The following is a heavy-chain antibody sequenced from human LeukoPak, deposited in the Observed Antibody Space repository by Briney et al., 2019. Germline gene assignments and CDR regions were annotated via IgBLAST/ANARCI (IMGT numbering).Heavy chain of an antibody. V-gene: IGHV4-39*01. Sequence: SETLSLTCTVSGGSISSSSYYWGWIRQPPGKGLEWIGSIYYSGTTYYNPSLKSRVTISVDTSKNQFSLKLSSVTAADTAVYYCALSSGYYYGFNYWGQGTQVTVSS. CDR3: ALSSGYYYGFNY. D-gene: IGHD3-22*01. CDR2: IYYSGTT. CDR1: GGSISSSSYY. J-gene: IGHJ4*02.